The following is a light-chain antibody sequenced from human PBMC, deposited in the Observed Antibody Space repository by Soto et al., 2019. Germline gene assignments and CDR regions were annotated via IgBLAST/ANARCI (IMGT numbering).Light chain of an antibody. CDR3: CSYAGSSTSVV. CDR2: EGS. J-gene: IGLJ2*01. Sequence: QSALTQPASVSGSPGQSITISCTGTSRDVGSYNLVSWYQKHPGKAPKLMIYEGSKRPSGVSNRFSGSKSGNTASLTISGLQAEDEAEYYCCSYAGSSTSVVFGGGTKLTVL. V-gene: IGLV2-23*01. CDR1: SRDVGSYNL.